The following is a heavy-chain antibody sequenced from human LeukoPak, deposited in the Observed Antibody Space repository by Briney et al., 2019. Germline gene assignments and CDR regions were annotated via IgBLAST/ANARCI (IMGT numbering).Heavy chain of an antibody. CDR3: ARIDLWPIFDK. V-gene: IGHV5-51*01. CDR2: IYPGDSET. J-gene: IGHJ4*02. Sequence: HGESLKISCKGSGYRFISYWIAWARQMPGKGLEGMEIIYPGDSETRCSPSFQGLVTISADKSINTAYLQWTSLKASDSGIYYCARIDLWPIFDKWGQGTLLTVSS. D-gene: IGHD3-3*01. CDR1: GYRFISYW.